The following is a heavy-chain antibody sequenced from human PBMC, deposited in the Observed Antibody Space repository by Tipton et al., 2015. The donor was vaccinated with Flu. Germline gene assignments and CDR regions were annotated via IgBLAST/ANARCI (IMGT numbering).Heavy chain of an antibody. V-gene: IGHV4-31*03. Sequence: TLSLTCTVSGGSISSGGYYWSWIRQHPGKGLEGVGYIYYSGSTYSNPSLKSRVTISVDTNQNQFSLKLSSVTAADTAVYYCARGQHFYDSSGYYNYFGLDGWGQGTTVTVSS. CDR1: GGSISSGGYY. CDR3: ARGQHFYDSSGYYNYFGLDG. D-gene: IGHD3-22*01. J-gene: IGHJ6*02. CDR2: IYYSGST.